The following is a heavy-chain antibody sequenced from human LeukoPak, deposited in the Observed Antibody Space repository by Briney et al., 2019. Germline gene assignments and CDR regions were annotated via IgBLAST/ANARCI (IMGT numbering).Heavy chain of an antibody. CDR2: IRSDGSDT. D-gene: IGHD4-11*01. CDR1: GFTFSDTW. J-gene: IGHJ4*02. V-gene: IGHV3-74*01. CDR3: VRLYDDYTNGHFDS. Sequence: GGSLRLSCAASGFTFSDTWMHWVRQAPGEGLVWVSRIRSDGSDTRYAESVKGRFTISRDNSKNTLYLQMNSLRAEDTAVYYCVRLYDDYTNGHFDSWGQGTLVTVSS.